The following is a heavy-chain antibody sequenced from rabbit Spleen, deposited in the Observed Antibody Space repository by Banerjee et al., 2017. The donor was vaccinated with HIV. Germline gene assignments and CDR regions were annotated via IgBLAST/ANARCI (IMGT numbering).Heavy chain of an antibody. Sequence: QEQLVESGGGLVQPEGSLTLTCTASGFSFDSGYVMCWVRQAPGKGLEWIACINIVTGKSVYASWAKGRFTMSRISSTTVTLQMTSLTVADTATYWCARAANNIGYCAGLWGQGTLVTVS. D-gene: IGHD1-1*01. J-gene: IGHJ6*01. V-gene: IGHV1S45*01. CDR2: INIVTGKS. CDR1: GFSFDSGYV. CDR3: ARAANNIGYCAGL.